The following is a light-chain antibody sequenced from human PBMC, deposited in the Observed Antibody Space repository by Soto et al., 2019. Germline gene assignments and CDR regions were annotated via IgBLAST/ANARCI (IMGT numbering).Light chain of an antibody. Sequence: EIVLTQSPGTLSLSPGDRATLSCRASQSVSNSFLAWYQQKPGQAPRLLIYGASSRATGIPDRFSGSGSGTDFTLTISRLEPEDFAVYYCQQYGSSSWTFGQGTKVEIK. CDR3: QQYGSSSWT. V-gene: IGKV3-20*01. CDR1: QSVSNSF. CDR2: GAS. J-gene: IGKJ1*01.